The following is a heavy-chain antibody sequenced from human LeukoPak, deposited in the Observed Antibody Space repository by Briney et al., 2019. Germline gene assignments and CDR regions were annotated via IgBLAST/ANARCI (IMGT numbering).Heavy chain of an antibody. CDR2: IYASGDT. J-gene: IGHJ6*02. V-gene: IGHV4-4*07. D-gene: IGHD5-18*01. CDR3: ARRRGYSSGYYYYGMDV. CDR1: GGSINNFY. Sequence: SDTLSLTRTVSGGSINNFYWTWIRQPAGRGLEWIGRIYASGDTNYNPSLKSRLTLSVDTSKNQFSLKLSSVTAADTAVYYCARRRGYSSGYYYYGMDVWGQGTTVTVSS.